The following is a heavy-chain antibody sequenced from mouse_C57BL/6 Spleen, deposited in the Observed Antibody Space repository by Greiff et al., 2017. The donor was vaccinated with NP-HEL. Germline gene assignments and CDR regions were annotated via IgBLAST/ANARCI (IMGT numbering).Heavy chain of an antibody. CDR3: ARAGAYDGYYDY. D-gene: IGHD2-3*01. Sequence: EVKLVESEGGLVQPGSSMKLSCTASGFTFSDYYMAWVRQVPEKGLEWVANINYDGSSTYYLDSLKSRFIISRDNAKNILYLQMSSLKSEDTATYYCARAGAYDGYYDYWGQGTTLTVSS. V-gene: IGHV5-16*01. CDR1: GFTFSDYY. J-gene: IGHJ2*01. CDR2: INYDGSST.